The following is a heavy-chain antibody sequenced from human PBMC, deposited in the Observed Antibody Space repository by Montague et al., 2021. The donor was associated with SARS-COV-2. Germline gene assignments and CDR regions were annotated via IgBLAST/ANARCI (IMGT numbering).Heavy chain of an antibody. Sequence: PALVKPTQTLTLTCTFSGFSLSTGGMCVSWIRQPPGKALEWLARIDWDXDKYYSTSLKTRLTISKDTSKNQVVLTMTNMDPVDTATYYCARMVAVTTSFDYWGQGTLVTVSS. CDR1: GFSLSTGGMC. V-gene: IGHV2-70*11. J-gene: IGHJ4*02. CDR3: ARMVAVTTSFDY. CDR2: IDWDXDK. D-gene: IGHD4-17*01.